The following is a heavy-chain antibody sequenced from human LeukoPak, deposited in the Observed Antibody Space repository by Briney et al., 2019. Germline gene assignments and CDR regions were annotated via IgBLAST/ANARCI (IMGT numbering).Heavy chain of an antibody. CDR1: GFTFSSYA. Sequence: GGSLRLSCAASGFTFSSYAMSWVRQAPGQGLEWMGIINPSGGSTSYAQKFQGRVTMTRDTSTSTVYMELSSLRSEDTAVYYCASSDYSNWFDPWGQGTLVTVSS. V-gene: IGHV1-46*01. CDR2: INPSGGST. D-gene: IGHD2-21*01. J-gene: IGHJ5*02. CDR3: ASSDYSNWFDP.